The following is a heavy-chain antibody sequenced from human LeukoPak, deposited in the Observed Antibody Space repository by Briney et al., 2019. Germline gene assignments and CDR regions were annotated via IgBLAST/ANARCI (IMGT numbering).Heavy chain of an antibody. D-gene: IGHD1-20*01. Sequence: GGSLRLSCAASGFTFSTYGMHWVRQAPGNGLEWVAVIWYDGSNKYYADSVKGRFTISRDNSKSTLYLQMSSLRAEDTAVYYCAREGYNWNDGGPFAAVDIWGQGTMVTVSS. V-gene: IGHV3-33*01. CDR3: AREGYNWNDGGPFAAVDI. CDR2: IWYDGSNK. J-gene: IGHJ3*02. CDR1: GFTFSTYG.